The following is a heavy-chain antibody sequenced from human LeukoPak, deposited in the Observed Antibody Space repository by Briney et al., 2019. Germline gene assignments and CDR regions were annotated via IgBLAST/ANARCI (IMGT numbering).Heavy chain of an antibody. V-gene: IGHV3-7*05. D-gene: IGHD6-13*01. CDR2: IKQDGSEK. CDR1: GFTFSSFW. Sequence: PGGSLRLSCATSGFTFSSFWMNWVRQAPGKGLEWVANIKQDGSEKYYVDSVKGRSTISRDNAKNSLYLQMNTLRAEDTAVYYCAKEGGSSTWYDGWFDPWGQGTLVTVSS. J-gene: IGHJ5*02. CDR3: AKEGGSSTWYDGWFDP.